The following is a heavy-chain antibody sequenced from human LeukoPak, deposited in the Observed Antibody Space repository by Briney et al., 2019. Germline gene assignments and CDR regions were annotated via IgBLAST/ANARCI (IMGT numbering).Heavy chain of an antibody. V-gene: IGHV4-34*01. Sequence: SETLSLTCAVYGGSFSGYYWSWIRQPPGKGLEWIGEINHSGRTNYNPSLKSRVTISIDTSKKQFSLKLSSVTAADTAVYYCARGWASSWYYFDFWGQGTLVTVSS. CDR1: GGSFSGYY. D-gene: IGHD2-2*01. CDR2: INHSGRT. J-gene: IGHJ4*02. CDR3: ARGWASSWYYFDF.